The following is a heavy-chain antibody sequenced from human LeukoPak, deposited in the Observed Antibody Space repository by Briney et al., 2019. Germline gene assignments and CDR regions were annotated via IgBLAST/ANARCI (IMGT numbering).Heavy chain of an antibody. D-gene: IGHD2-21*01. Sequence: PGGSLRLSCAASGFTVSCNFINWVRQAPGKGLQWVSFISSSSSYIYYADSVKGRFTISRDNAKNSLYLQMNSLRAEDTAVYYCARDLWHIARYGHYMDVWGKGTTVTISS. CDR1: GFTVSCNF. J-gene: IGHJ6*03. CDR2: ISSSSSYI. CDR3: ARDLWHIARYGHYMDV. V-gene: IGHV3-21*01.